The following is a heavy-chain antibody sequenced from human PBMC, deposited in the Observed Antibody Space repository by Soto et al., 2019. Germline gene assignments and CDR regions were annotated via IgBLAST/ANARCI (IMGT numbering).Heavy chain of an antibody. J-gene: IGHJ6*02. D-gene: IGHD6-6*01. V-gene: IGHV6-1*01. CDR1: GDSVSSNSAA. CDR2: TYYRSKWYN. Sequence: PSQTLSLTCAISGDSVSSNSAAWNWIRQSPSRGLEWLGRTYYRSKWYNDYAVSVKSRITINPDTSKNQFSLQLNSVTPEDTAVYYCASYSSSSTRSYYYYGMYVWGQGTTVTVSS. CDR3: ASYSSSSTRSYYYYGMYV.